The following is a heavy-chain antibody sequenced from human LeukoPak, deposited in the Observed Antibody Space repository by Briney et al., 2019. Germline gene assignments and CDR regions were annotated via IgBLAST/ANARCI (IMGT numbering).Heavy chain of an antibody. CDR1: GGSISSNKYY. Sequence: SETLSLTCTVSGGSISSNKYYWGWIRQPPGKGLEWIGSIYYSGSTYYNPTLKSAVTIFVDTSKNQFSLKLSSVTAAETAVYYCATPYSGGYQGLDIWGQGTMVTVSS. CDR2: IYYSGST. CDR3: ATPYSGGYQGLDI. D-gene: IGHD1-26*01. J-gene: IGHJ3*02. V-gene: IGHV4-39*01.